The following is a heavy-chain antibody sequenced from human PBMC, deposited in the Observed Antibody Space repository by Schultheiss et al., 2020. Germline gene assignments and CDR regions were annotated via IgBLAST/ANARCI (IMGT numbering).Heavy chain of an antibody. CDR2: IWYDGSNK. CDR3: ARALRFLEWLPANGMDV. Sequence: GGSLRLSCAASGFTFSSYAMHWVRQAPGKGLEWVAVIWYDGSNKYYADSVKGRFTISRDNSKNTLYLQMNSLRAEDTAVYYCARALRFLEWLPANGMDVWGQGTTVTVSS. D-gene: IGHD3-3*01. J-gene: IGHJ6*02. CDR1: GFTFSSYA. V-gene: IGHV3-33*08.